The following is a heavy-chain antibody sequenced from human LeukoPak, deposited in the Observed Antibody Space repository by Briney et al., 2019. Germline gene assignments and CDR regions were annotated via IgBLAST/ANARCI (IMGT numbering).Heavy chain of an antibody. V-gene: IGHV3-74*03. J-gene: IGHJ4*02. CDR1: GFTFSSYW. CDR2: INSDGSST. Sequence: GGSLRLSCVASGFTFSSYWMHWVRQTPGKGLVWVSRINSDGSSTTYADSVKGRFTISRDNAKNTLYPQMNSLRAEDTAVYYCARVRSAAAVDYWGQGTLVTVSS. CDR3: ARVRSAAAVDY.